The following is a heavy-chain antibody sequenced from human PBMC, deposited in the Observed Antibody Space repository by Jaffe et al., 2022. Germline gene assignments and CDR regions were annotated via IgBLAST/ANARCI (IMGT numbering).Heavy chain of an antibody. J-gene: IGHJ4*02. CDR3: ATLGGHIVATIFGDY. CDR1: GGSFSGYY. V-gene: IGHV4-34*01. D-gene: IGHD5-12*01. Sequence: QVQLQQWGAGLLKPSETLSLTCAVYGGSFSGYYWSWIRQPPGKGLEWIGEINHSGSTNYNPSLKSRVTISVDTSKNQFSLKLSSVTAADTAVYYCATLGGHIVATIFGDYWGQGTLVTVSS. CDR2: INHSGST.